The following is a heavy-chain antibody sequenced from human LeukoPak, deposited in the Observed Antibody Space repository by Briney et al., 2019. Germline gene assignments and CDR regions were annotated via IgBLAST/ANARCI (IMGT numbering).Heavy chain of an antibody. Sequence: GGSLRLSCAASGFTFDDYAMHWVRQAPGKGLEWVSGISWNSGSIGYADSVKGRFTISRDNAKNSLYLQMNSLRAEDMALYHCAKGDYYDSSGYLDYWGQGTLVTVSS. CDR3: AKGDYYDSSGYLDY. D-gene: IGHD3-22*01. CDR2: ISWNSGSI. CDR1: GFTFDDYA. J-gene: IGHJ4*02. V-gene: IGHV3-9*03.